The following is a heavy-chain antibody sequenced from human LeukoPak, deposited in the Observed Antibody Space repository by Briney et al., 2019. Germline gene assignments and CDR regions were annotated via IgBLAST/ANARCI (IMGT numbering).Heavy chain of an antibody. V-gene: IGHV3-53*01. J-gene: IGHJ4*02. Sequence: GGSLRLSCTASGFIFNKYWMSWVRQAPGKGLEWVSFIYSDNTHYSDSVKGRFTISRDNSKNTLYLQMNSLRAEDTAVYYCARRAGAYSHPYDYWDQGTLVTVSS. CDR1: GFIFNKYW. CDR3: ARRAGAYSHPYDY. D-gene: IGHD4/OR15-4a*01. CDR2: IYSDNT.